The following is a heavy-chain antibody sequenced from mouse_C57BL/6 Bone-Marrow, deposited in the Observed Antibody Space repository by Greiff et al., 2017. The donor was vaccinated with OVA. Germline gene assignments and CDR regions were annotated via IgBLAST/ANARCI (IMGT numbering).Heavy chain of an antibody. CDR1: GYTFTSYT. Sequence: QVQLQQSGAELARPGASVKMSCKASGYTFTSYTMHWVKQRPGQGLEWIGYINPSSGYTKYNQKFKDKATLTADKSSSTAYMQLSSLTSEDSAVYYCARYGGSSYRFDYWGQGTTLTVSS. V-gene: IGHV1-4*01. J-gene: IGHJ2*01. CDR3: ARYGGSSYRFDY. CDR2: INPSSGYT. D-gene: IGHD1-1*01.